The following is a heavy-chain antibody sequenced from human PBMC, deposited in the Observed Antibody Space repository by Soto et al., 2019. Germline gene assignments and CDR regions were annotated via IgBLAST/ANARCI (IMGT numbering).Heavy chain of an antibody. CDR3: ARERADGGKIY. Sequence: ETLSLTCTVSGGSISSYYWSWIRQPPGKGLEWIGYIYYSGSTNYNPSLKSRVTISVDTSKNQFSLKLSSVTAADTAVYYCARERADGGKIYWGQGTLVTVSS. CDR1: GGSISSYY. J-gene: IGHJ4*02. V-gene: IGHV4-59*12. CDR2: IYYSGST. D-gene: IGHD2-15*01.